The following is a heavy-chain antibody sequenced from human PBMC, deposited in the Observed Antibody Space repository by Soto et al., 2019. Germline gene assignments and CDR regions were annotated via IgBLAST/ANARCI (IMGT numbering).Heavy chain of an antibody. V-gene: IGHV3-23*01. CDR2: ISGSGGST. J-gene: IGHJ5*01. CDR3: ASSGSLYNWFGS. CDR1: GFTFSSYA. Sequence: SLRLSCAASGFTFSSYAMSWVRQAPGKGLEWVSAISGSGGSTYYADSVKGRFTISRDNSKNTLYLQMNSLRAEDTAVYYCASSGSLYNWFGSWGQGTLVTVSS.